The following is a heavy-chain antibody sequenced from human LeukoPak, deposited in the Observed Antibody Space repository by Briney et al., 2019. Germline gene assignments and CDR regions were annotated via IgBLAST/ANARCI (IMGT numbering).Heavy chain of an antibody. D-gene: IGHD3/OR15-3a*01. J-gene: IGHJ4*02. Sequence: PSETPSLTCTVSGVSISGDFWSWIRQPAGKGLEWIGRMSTIGTTFYNPSLKSRVTMSGDSSKNQFSLELTSVTAADTAVYYCARGYYMNLVHYYFDYWGQGTLVTVSS. CDR2: MSTIGTT. V-gene: IGHV4-4*07. CDR1: GVSISGDF. CDR3: ARGYYMNLVHYYFDY.